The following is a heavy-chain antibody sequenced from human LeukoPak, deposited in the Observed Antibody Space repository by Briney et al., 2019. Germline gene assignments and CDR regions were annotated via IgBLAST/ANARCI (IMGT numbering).Heavy chain of an antibody. Sequence: ETLSLTCGVSGGSITSTNYWTWVPQPPGKGAEWIGKVNLQGSTNYNPSLMGRVAISVDISENHISVQLTSVTAADTAVYYCAREGGPYRPLDYSGQGTLVTVSS. V-gene: IGHV4-4*02. CDR2: VNLQGST. J-gene: IGHJ4*02. CDR1: GGSITSTNY. CDR3: AREGGPYRPLDY.